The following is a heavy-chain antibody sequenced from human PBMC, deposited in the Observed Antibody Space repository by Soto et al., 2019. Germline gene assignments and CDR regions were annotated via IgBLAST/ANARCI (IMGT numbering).Heavy chain of an antibody. CDR3: APLYWGGDCYSFDY. Sequence: ASVKVSCKASGYTFTSYGISWARQAPGQGLEWMGCISAYNGKTNYAQKLQGRVTMTKDTSTNTAYMELSSLRSEDTAVYYCAPLYWGGDCYSFDYWGQGTLVTVSS. V-gene: IGHV1-18*01. D-gene: IGHD2-21*02. J-gene: IGHJ4*02. CDR1: GYTFTSYG. CDR2: ISAYNGKT.